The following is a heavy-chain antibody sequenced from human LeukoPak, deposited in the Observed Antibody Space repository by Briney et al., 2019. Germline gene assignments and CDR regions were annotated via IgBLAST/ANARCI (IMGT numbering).Heavy chain of an antibody. CDR1: GFTFSSYS. V-gene: IGHV3-23*01. J-gene: IGHJ4*02. CDR3: AKRSDSSGWHFDY. D-gene: IGHD6-19*01. CDR2: ISGSGGST. Sequence: GGSLRLSCAASGFTFSSYSMNWVRQAPGKGLEWVSAISGSGGSTYYADSVKGRFTISRDNSKNTLYLQMNSLRAEDTAVYYCAKRSDSSGWHFDYWGQGTLVTVSS.